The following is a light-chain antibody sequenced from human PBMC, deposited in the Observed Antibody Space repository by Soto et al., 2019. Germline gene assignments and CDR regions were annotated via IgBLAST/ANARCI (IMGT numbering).Light chain of an antibody. CDR1: SSDVGGYNY. J-gene: IGLJ1*01. Sequence: QSALTQPASVSGSPGQSITISCTGTSSDVGGYNYVSWYQQHPGKAPKLMIYDVSNWPSGVSNRFSGSKSGNTASLTISGLQAEDEAHYYCSSYTSSSTLYVFGTGTKVTVL. V-gene: IGLV2-14*01. CDR2: DVS. CDR3: SSYTSSSTLYV.